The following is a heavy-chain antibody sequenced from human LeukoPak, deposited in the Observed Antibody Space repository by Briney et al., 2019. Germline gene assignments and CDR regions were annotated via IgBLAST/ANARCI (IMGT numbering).Heavy chain of an antibody. V-gene: IGHV4-39*01. Sequence: SETLSLTCTVSGGSISSSSYYWGWIRQPPGKGLEWIGSIYYSGSTYYNPSLKSRVTISVDTSKNQFSLKLSSVTAADTAVYYCARIRFSRPSDPWGQGTLVTVSS. D-gene: IGHD3-3*01. CDR1: GGSISSSSYY. CDR3: ARIRFSRPSDP. J-gene: IGHJ5*02. CDR2: IYYSGST.